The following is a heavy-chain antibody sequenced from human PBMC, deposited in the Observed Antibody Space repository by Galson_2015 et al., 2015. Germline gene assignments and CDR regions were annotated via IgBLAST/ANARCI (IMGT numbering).Heavy chain of an antibody. D-gene: IGHD2-2*01. Sequence: SVKVSCKASGYTFITYALNWVRQAPGQGLEWMGWINTDTGNPTYAQGFTGRFVFSLDTSVSTAYLQISSLKAEDTAVYYCASDAREDAVVVPAAIWGQGSLVTVSS. V-gene: IGHV7-4-1*02. CDR2: INTDTGNP. J-gene: IGHJ4*02. CDR1: GYTFITYA. CDR3: ASDAREDAVVVPAAI.